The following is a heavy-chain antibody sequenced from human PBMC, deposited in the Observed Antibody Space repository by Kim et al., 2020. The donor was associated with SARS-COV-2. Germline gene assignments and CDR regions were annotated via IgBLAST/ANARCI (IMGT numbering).Heavy chain of an antibody. J-gene: IGHJ6*03. CDR3: ARTLWGQSRYYYYMDV. V-gene: IGHV1-69*13. CDR1: GGTFSSYA. CDR2: IIPIFGTA. Sequence: ASVKVSCKASGGTFSSYAISWVRQAPGQGLEWMGGIIPIFGTANYAQKFQGRVTITADESTSTAYMELSSLRSEDTAVYYCARTLWGQSRYYYYMDVWGKGTTVTVSS. D-gene: IGHD3-16*01.